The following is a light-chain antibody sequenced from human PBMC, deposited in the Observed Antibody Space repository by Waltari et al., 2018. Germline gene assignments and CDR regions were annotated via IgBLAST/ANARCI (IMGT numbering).Light chain of an antibody. Sequence: EIVLTQSPGTLSLSPGDGAPLSCRASQNVHNNYLAWYQQRPGQAPRLLIYGASSRATGIPDRFSGSGSGTDFTLSISRLEPEDFAVYYCQQYGASPTFGGGTKVEMK. CDR3: QQYGASPT. CDR2: GAS. V-gene: IGKV3-20*01. CDR1: QNVHNNY. J-gene: IGKJ4*01.